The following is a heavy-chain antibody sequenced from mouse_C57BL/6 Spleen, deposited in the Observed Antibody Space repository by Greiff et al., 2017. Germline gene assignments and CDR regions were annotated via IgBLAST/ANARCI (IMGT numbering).Heavy chain of an antibody. CDR1: GYAFSSYW. J-gene: IGHJ1*03. V-gene: IGHV1-80*01. Sequence: QVQLQQSGAELVKPGASVKISCKASGYAFSSYWMNWVKQRPGKGLEWIGQIYPGDGDTNYNGKFKGKATLTADKSSSTAYMQLSSLTSEDSAVYFCARWGGSHEGWYFDVWGTGTTVTVSS. CDR3: ARWGGSHEGWYFDV. CDR2: IYPGDGDT.